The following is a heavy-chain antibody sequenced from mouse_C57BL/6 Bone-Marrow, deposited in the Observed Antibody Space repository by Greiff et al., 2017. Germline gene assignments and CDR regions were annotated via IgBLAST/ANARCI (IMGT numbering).Heavy chain of an antibody. CDR1: GYTFTSYG. CDR2: IYIGNGYP. D-gene: IGHD2-3*01. V-gene: IGHV1-58*01. CDR3: AKGWLLHY. J-gene: IGHJ2*01. Sequence: VQLQESGAELVRPGSSVQMSCKTSGYTFTSYGINWVKQRPGQGLEWLGYIYIGNGYPAYNAKFTGKATLTSDTSSSTAYMQLSSLTSEDSAIYFCAKGWLLHYWGQGTTLTVSS.